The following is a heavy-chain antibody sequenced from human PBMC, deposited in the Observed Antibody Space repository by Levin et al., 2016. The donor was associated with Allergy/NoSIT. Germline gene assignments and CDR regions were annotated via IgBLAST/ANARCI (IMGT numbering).Heavy chain of an antibody. V-gene: IGHV4-31*03. Sequence: SETLSLTCTVSSDSFSSLTYYWSWIRQHPGKGLEWIGYIYYSGSTYYNPSLMSRLTISVDTSKSEFSLKVTSVTAADTAVYYCARGRRCGPDCQAFDYWGQGSLVTVSS. J-gene: IGHJ4*02. CDR1: SDSFSSLTYY. D-gene: IGHD2-21*02. CDR3: ARGRRCGPDCQAFDY. CDR2: IYYSGST.